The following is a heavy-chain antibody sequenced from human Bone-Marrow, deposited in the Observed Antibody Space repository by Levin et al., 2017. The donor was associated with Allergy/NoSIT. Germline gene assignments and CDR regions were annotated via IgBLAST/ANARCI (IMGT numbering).Heavy chain of an antibody. Sequence: GGSLRLSCAASGFTFSSYAMSWVRQAPGKGLEWVSAISGSGGSTYYADSVKGRFTISRDNSKNTLYLQMNSLRAEDTAVYYCAKALGYCSGGSCFRFDYWGQGTLVTVSS. V-gene: IGHV3-23*01. CDR2: ISGSGGST. CDR3: AKALGYCSGGSCFRFDY. J-gene: IGHJ4*02. D-gene: IGHD2-15*01. CDR1: GFTFSSYA.